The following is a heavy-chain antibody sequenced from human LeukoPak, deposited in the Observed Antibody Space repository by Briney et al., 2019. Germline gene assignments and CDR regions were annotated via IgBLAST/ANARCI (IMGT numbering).Heavy chain of an antibody. J-gene: IGHJ4*02. CDR3: ARDLSQFCSGTYDY. V-gene: IGHV3-7*04. CDR1: GFTFSDYC. Sequence: GGSLRLSCTASGFTFSDYCMTWVRQAPGKGLESGANKNQDGSEKTSVDSVKGRFTISRDNAKKSLYLQMNSLRAEHAAVYYCARDLSQFCSGTYDYWGQGTLVTVSS. D-gene: IGHD3-10*02. CDR2: KNQDGSEK.